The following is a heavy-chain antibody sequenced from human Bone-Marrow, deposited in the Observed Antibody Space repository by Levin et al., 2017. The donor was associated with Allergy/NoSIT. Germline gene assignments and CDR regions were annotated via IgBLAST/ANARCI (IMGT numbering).Heavy chain of an antibody. CDR1: GFTFSNYA. V-gene: IGHV3-23*01. CDR3: AKDVIVAAADYFDH. Sequence: GESLKISCAASGFTFSNYAMSWVRQAPGKGLEWISTISGSGGSTYYADSVKGRFTISRGNSNNTLYLQMNSLRAEDTAVYYCAKDVIVAAADYFDHWGQGTQVTVSS. CDR2: ISGSGGST. D-gene: IGHD5-12*01. J-gene: IGHJ4*02.